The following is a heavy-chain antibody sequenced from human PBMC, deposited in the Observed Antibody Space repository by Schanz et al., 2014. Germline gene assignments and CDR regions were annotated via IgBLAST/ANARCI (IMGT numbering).Heavy chain of an antibody. V-gene: IGHV3-21*01. CDR3: AGAVATIRADSFDI. J-gene: IGHJ3*02. CDR2: INSRSNFI. D-gene: IGHD5-12*01. Sequence: EVQLLESGGGVVRPGGSLRLSCAASGFGFDDYAMSWVRQAPGKGLEWVSSINSRSNFIYYADSVKGRFTISRDNAKNSLYLQMNSLRAEDTAVYYCAGAVATIRADSFDIWGQGTMVAVSS. CDR1: GFGFDDYA.